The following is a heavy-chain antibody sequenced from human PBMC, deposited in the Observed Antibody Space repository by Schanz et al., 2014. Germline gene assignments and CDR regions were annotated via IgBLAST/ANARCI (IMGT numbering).Heavy chain of an antibody. Sequence: QVQLVQSGAEVKKPGASVKVSCKASGYTFTGHHMHWVRQAPGQGLEWMGWISPYNGNTNYAQKLQGRVTMTTDTSTSTAYMELSSLRSEDTAVYYCARGYGDSPTDFWGQGTLVTVSS. CDR2: ISPYNGNT. CDR1: GYTFTGHH. D-gene: IGHD4-17*01. J-gene: IGHJ4*02. CDR3: ARGYGDSPTDF. V-gene: IGHV1-18*04.